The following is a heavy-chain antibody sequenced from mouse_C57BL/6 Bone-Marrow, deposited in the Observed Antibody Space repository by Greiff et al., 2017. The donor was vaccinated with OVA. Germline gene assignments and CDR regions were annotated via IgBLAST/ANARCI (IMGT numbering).Heavy chain of an antibody. CDR3: ARSYYYGSSSYFDV. Sequence: VKLMESGAELVRPGTSVKVSCKASGYAFTNYLIEWVKQRPGQGLEWIGVINPGSGGTNYNEKFKGKATLTADKSSSTAYMQLSSLTSEDSAVYFCARSYYYGSSSYFDVWGTGTTVTVSS. J-gene: IGHJ1*03. CDR2: INPGSGGT. D-gene: IGHD1-1*01. V-gene: IGHV1-54*01. CDR1: GYAFTNYL.